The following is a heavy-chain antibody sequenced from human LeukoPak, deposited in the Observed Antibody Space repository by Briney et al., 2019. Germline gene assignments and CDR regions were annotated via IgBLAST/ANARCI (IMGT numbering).Heavy chain of an antibody. CDR3: AKDGGYSGYDHIDY. Sequence: GGSLRLSCAASGFTFDDYAMHWFRQAAGKGLEWVSGISWNSGSIGYADSVKGRFTISRDNAKNSLYLQMNSMSSEDIALYYGAKDGGYSGYDHIDYWGQGTLVTVSS. CDR2: ISWNSGSI. V-gene: IGHV3-9*03. D-gene: IGHD5-12*01. J-gene: IGHJ4*02. CDR1: GFTFDDYA.